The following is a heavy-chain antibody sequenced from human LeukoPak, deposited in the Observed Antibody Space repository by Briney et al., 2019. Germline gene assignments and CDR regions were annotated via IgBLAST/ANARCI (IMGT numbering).Heavy chain of an antibody. D-gene: IGHD6-13*01. CDR1: GFTFSSYG. CDR3: AKDKVTQQLAGGWFDP. Sequence: PGGSLRLSCAASGFTFSSYGMHWVRQAPGKGLEWVAFIRYDGSNKYYADSVKGRFTISRDNSKNTLYLQMNSLRAEDTAVYYCAKDKVTQQLAGGWFDPWGQGTLVTVSS. J-gene: IGHJ5*02. CDR2: IRYDGSNK. V-gene: IGHV3-30*02.